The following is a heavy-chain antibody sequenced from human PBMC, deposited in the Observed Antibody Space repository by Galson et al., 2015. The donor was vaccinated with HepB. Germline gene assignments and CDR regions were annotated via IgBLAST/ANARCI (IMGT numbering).Heavy chain of an antibody. CDR2: ISYDGSNT. CDR3: AKDEGQGLGSWFLIDS. J-gene: IGHJ5*01. CDR1: GFTLSRFG. D-gene: IGHD6-13*01. V-gene: IGHV3-30*18. Sequence: SLRLSCADSGFTLSRFGMHWVRQAPGKGLEWVAVISYDGSNTYYGDSAKGRFTISRDNSKNTLYLQMNSLRVEDTAVYYCAKDEGQGLGSWFLIDSWGQGTLVTVSS.